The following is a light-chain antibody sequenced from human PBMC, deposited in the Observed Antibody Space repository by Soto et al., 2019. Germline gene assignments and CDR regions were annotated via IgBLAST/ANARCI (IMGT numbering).Light chain of an antibody. CDR1: QSVLYSSNNKNY. CDR3: QQYYSTPAYT. V-gene: IGKV4-1*01. J-gene: IGKJ2*01. Sequence: DIVMTQSPDSLAVSLGERATINCKFSQSVLYSSNNKNYLAWYQQKPGQPPKLLIYWASTRESGVPDRFSGSGSVTDFTLTISSLQAEDVAVYDCQQYYSTPAYTFGQGTKLEIK. CDR2: WAS.